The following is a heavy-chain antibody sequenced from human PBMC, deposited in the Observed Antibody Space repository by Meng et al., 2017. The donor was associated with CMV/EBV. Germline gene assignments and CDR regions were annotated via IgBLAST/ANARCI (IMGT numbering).Heavy chain of an antibody. D-gene: IGHD3-10*02. CDR2: ISSSSSTI. V-gene: IGHV3-48*04. J-gene: IGHJ4*02. CDR1: GFTFSSYS. Sequence: GGSLRLSCAASGFTFSSYSMNWVRQAPGKGLEWVSYISSSSSTIYYADSVKGRFTISRDNAKNSLYLQMNSLRAEDTAVYYCARVSWVFGAPPDYWGQGTLVTVSS. CDR3: ARVSWVFGAPPDY.